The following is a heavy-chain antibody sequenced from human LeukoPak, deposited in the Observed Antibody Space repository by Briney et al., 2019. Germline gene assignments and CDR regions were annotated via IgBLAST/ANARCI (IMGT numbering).Heavy chain of an antibody. J-gene: IGHJ4*02. CDR3: ARVSSRRTDY. D-gene: IGHD6-13*01. CDR1: GGSFSGYY. V-gene: IGHV4-34*01. CDR2: INHSGST. Sequence: SETLSLTCAVYGGSFSGYYWSWIRQPPGKGLEWIGEINHSGSTNYNPSLKSRVTISVDTSKNQFSLKLSSVTAADTAVYYCARVSSRRTDYWGQGTLVTVSS.